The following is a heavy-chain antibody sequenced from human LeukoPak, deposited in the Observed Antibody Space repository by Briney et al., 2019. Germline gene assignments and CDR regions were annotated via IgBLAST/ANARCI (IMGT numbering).Heavy chain of an antibody. CDR1: GGTFSSYA. V-gene: IGHV1-69*01. J-gene: IGHJ4*02. D-gene: IGHD2-2*01. CDR3: AVGLNVVVVPAAISDPYYFDY. Sequence: SVTVSCKASGGTFSSYAISWVRQAPGQGLEWMGGIIPIFGTANYAQKLQGRVTITADESTSTAYMELSSLRSEDTAVYYCAVGLNVVVVPAAISDPYYFDYWGQGTLVTVSS. CDR2: IIPIFGTA.